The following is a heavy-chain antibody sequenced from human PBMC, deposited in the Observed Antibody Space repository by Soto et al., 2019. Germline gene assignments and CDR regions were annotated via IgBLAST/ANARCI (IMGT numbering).Heavy chain of an antibody. CDR2: TYYNGNA. CDR1: GGSIDRSNYY. Sequence: SETLSLTCNVSGGSIDRSNYYWDWLRQPPGKGLEWIGTTYYNGNAYYNPSLKSRVSMSVDTSKNQFSLKLVSVTAADTAVYYCAKHFVAVVIKGWGYWGQGTLVTVSS. J-gene: IGHJ4*02. D-gene: IGHD3-10*01. CDR3: AKHFVAVVIKGWGY. V-gene: IGHV4-39*01.